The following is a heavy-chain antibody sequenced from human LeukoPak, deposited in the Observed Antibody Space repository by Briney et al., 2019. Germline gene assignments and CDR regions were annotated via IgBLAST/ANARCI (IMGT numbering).Heavy chain of an antibody. V-gene: IGHV3-23*01. CDR1: GFTFSSYA. J-gene: IGHJ5*02. CDR3: AKFIAVAGHH. D-gene: IGHD6-19*01. CDR2: ISGSGGSA. Sequence: GGSLRLSCAASGFTFSSYAMSWVRQAPGKGLEWVSAISGSGGSAYYADSVKGWFTISRDNSKNTLYLQMNSLRAEDTAVYYCAKFIAVAGHHWGQGTLVTVSS.